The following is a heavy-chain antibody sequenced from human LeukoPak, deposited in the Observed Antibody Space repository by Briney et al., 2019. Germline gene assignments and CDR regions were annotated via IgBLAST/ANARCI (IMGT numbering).Heavy chain of an antibody. V-gene: IGHV4-39*07. CDR2: IYYSGST. D-gene: IGHD3-22*01. Sequence: PSETLSLTCTVSGGSISSSSYYWGWIRQPPGKGLEWIGSIYYSGSTYYNPSLKSRVTISVDTSKNQFSLKLSSVTAADTAVYYCARETYDKNPGNDAFDIWGQGTMVTVSS. CDR3: ARETYDKNPGNDAFDI. CDR1: GGSISSSSYY. J-gene: IGHJ3*02.